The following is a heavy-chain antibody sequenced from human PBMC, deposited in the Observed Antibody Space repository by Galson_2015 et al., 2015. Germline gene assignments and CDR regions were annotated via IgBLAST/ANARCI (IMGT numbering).Heavy chain of an antibody. J-gene: IGHJ1*01. Sequence: SLRLSCAASGFTFDDYAMHWVRHAPGKGLEWVSGISWNSGSIGYADSVKGRFTISRDNAKNSLYLQMNSLRAEDTALYYCAKDLYSSSWYLYYQHWGQGTLVTVSS. V-gene: IGHV3-9*01. CDR1: GFTFDDYA. CDR3: AKDLYSSSWYLYYQH. D-gene: IGHD6-13*01. CDR2: ISWNSGSI.